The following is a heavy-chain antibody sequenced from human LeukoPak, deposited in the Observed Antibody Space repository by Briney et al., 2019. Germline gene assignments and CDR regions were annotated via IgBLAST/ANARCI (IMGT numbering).Heavy chain of an antibody. D-gene: IGHD3-3*01. CDR3: ARGLRFLEWLLYLDYYYYGMDV. V-gene: IGHV1-8*01. Sequence: ASVKVSYKASGYTFTSYDINWVRQATGQGLEWMGWMNPNSGNTGYAQKFQGRVTMTRNTSISTAYMELSSLRSEDTAVYYCARGLRFLEWLLYLDYYYYGMDVWGQGTTVTVSS. CDR1: GYTFTSYD. CDR2: MNPNSGNT. J-gene: IGHJ6*02.